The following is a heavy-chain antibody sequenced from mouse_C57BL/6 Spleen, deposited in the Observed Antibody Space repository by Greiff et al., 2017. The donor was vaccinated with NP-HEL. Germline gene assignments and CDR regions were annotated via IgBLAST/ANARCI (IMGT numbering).Heavy chain of an antibody. Sequence: VQLKESGPGLVKPSQSLSLTCSVTGYSITSGYYWNWIRQFPGNKLEWMGYISYDGSNNYNPSLKNRISITRDTSKNQFFLKLNSVTTEDTATYYCARVDYDVRNYFDYWGQGTTLTVSS. CDR3: ARVDYDVRNYFDY. CDR1: GYSITSGYY. CDR2: ISYDGSN. D-gene: IGHD2-4*01. V-gene: IGHV3-6*01. J-gene: IGHJ2*01.